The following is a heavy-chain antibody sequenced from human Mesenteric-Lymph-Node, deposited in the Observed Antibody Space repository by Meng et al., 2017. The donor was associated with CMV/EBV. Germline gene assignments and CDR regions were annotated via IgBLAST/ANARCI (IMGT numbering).Heavy chain of an antibody. CDR1: GFTFSSYA. J-gene: IGHJ4*02. CDR2: LNGGGGGT. V-gene: IGHV3-23*01. Sequence: GESLKISCVASGFTFSSYAMSWVRQTPGKGLEWVSVLNGGGGGTSYADSVKGRFTISRDNAKNSLYLQMNSLRAEDTAVYYCAKDWVGCSRTTCYVPFDYWGQGTLVTVSS. CDR3: AKDWVGCSRTTCYVPFDY. D-gene: IGHD2-2*01.